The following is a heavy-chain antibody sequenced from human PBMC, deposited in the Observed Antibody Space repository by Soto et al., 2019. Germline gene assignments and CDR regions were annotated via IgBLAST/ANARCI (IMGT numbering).Heavy chain of an antibody. CDR1: GFSLSTSGVG. Sequence: FGPTLVNPTQTLTLTSTFSGFSLSTSGVGVRWIRQPPGKALEWLALIYWNDDKRYSPSLKSRLTITKYTSKNQAVLTMTNIDPADPATYYCAYSRSYGRAECWGQGTLVAVAS. D-gene: IGHD2-15*01. CDR3: AYSRSYGRAEC. CDR2: IYWNDDK. V-gene: IGHV2-5*01. J-gene: IGHJ1*01.